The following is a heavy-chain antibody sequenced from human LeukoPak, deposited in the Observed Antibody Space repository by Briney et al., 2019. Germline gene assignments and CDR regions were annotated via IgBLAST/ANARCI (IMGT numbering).Heavy chain of an antibody. V-gene: IGHV3-48*04. CDR1: GFTFSSYS. CDR2: ISSGGRTI. J-gene: IGHJ3*02. D-gene: IGHD6-6*01. Sequence: GGSLRLSCAASGFTFSSYSMNWVRQAPGRGLEWVSFISSGGRTIYYADSVKGRFTISRDNANNSLYLQMNSLRAEDAAVYYCAREYSSSSGKAFDIWGQGTMVTVSS. CDR3: AREYSSSSGKAFDI.